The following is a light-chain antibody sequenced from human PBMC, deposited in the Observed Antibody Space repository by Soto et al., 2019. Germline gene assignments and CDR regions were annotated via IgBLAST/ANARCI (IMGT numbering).Light chain of an antibody. Sequence: EIVMTQSPATLSVSPGERATLSCRARQSVSSNLAWYQQKPGQAPRLLIYGASTRATGIPARFSGSGSGTEFTLTISILQSEDFAVYYCQQYNNWPGTFGPGTKVDIK. CDR1: QSVSSN. CDR2: GAS. V-gene: IGKV3-15*01. CDR3: QQYNNWPGT. J-gene: IGKJ3*01.